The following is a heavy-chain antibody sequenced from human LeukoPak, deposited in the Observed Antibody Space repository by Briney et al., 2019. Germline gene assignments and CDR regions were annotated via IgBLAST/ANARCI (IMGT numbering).Heavy chain of an antibody. J-gene: IGHJ3*02. CDR3: AREDVTCAFDI. V-gene: IGHV3-11*04. CDR1: GFTFSDYY. Sequence: GGSLRLSCADSGFTFSDYYMSWIRQAPGKGLEWVSYISSSGSTIYYADSVKGRFTISRDNAKNSLYLQMNSLRAEDTAVYYCAREDVTCAFDIWGQGTMVTVSS. CDR2: ISSSGSTI. D-gene: IGHD3-16*01.